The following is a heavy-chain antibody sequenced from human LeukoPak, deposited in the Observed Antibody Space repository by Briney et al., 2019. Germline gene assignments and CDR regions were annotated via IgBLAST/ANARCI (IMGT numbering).Heavy chain of an antibody. D-gene: IGHD3-22*01. J-gene: IGHJ3*02. V-gene: IGHV3-23*01. CDR1: GFTFSSYA. CDR3: AKLNYYDSSGYYSSYAFDI. Sequence: PGGSLRLFCAASGFTFSSYAMSWVRQAPGKGLEWVSAISGSGGSTYYADSVKGRFTISRDNSKNTLYLQMNSLRAEDTAVYYCAKLNYYDSSGYYSSYAFDIWGQETKFTVSS. CDR2: ISGSGGST.